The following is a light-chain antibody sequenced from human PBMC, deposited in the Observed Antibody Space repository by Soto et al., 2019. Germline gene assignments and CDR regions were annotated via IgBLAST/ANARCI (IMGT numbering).Light chain of an antibody. V-gene: IGLV2-14*03. CDR2: GVS. CDR1: SSDVGAYNY. CDR3: DSFTTSGATYV. J-gene: IGLJ1*01. Sequence: QSALTQPASVSGSPGQSITISCTGTSSDVGAYNYVSWYQQHPGKAPKLLIYGVSYRPSGVSNRFSGSKSGDTASLTISGRLAEDEADYYCDSFTTSGATYVFGTGTKLTVL.